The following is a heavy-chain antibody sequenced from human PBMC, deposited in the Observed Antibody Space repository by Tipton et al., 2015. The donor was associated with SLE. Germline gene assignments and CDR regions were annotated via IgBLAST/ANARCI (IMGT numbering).Heavy chain of an antibody. D-gene: IGHD6-19*01. Sequence: TLSLTCTVSVASINSSSYYWAWIRQPPGKGLEWIGSVFYSGTTYYNPSLKSRVTISLDTSKNQFSLKVNSVTAADTAVYYCAKTTVYSNDWPYFDHWGQGTLVTVSS. CDR2: VFYSGTT. CDR1: VASINSSSYY. V-gene: IGHV4-39*07. CDR3: AKTTVYSNDWPYFDH. J-gene: IGHJ4*02.